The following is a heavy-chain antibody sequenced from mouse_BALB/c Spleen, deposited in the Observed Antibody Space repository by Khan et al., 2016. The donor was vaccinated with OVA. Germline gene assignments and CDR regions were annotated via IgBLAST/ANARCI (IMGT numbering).Heavy chain of an antibody. CDR2: IDPPNDDS. Sequence: EVQLQQSGAELVKPGASVKLSCSASGFNIKDTYIHWMKQRPEQGLEWIGRIDPPNDDSKYGPKFQAKATLTADTSSNTAYLQLRSLHSEDTAVYYCATRYGNPFAFWGQGTLVSVSA. CDR1: GFNIKDTY. J-gene: IGHJ3*01. V-gene: IGHV14-3*02. D-gene: IGHD2-1*01. CDR3: ATRYGNPFAF.